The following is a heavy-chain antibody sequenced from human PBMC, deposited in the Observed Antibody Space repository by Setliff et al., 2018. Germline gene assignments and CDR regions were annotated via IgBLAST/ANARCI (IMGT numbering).Heavy chain of an antibody. D-gene: IGHD3-3*01. V-gene: IGHV4-34*01. Sequence: SETLSLTCTVYGGSLSDYYWSWIRQPPGKGLEWIVEINHSGSTNYSPSLKSRVTISVDMSKNQLSLKLSSVTAADTAAYYCRFWDGSYKNDYWGQGSLVTVSS. J-gene: IGHJ4*02. CDR3: RFWDGSYKNDY. CDR2: INHSGST. CDR1: GGSLSDYY.